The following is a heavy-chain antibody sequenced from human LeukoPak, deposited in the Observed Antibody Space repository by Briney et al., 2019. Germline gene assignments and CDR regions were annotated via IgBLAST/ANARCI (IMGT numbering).Heavy chain of an antibody. V-gene: IGHV3-30*04. CDR3: AREHDYGDYARAFDI. D-gene: IGHD4-17*01. CDR2: ISYDGSNK. Sequence: GGSLSLSCSASGFTFSSYAMHWVRQAPGKGLEWVAVISYDGSNKYYADSVKGRFIISRDNSKNTLYLQMNSLRAGDTAVYYCAREHDYGDYARAFDIWGQGTMVTVSS. J-gene: IGHJ3*02. CDR1: GFTFSSYA.